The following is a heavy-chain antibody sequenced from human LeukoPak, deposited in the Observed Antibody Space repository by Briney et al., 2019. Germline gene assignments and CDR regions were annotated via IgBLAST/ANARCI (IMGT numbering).Heavy chain of an antibody. Sequence: KTGGSLRLSCAASGFTFSSYSMNWVRQAPGKGLEWVSSISSSSSYIYYADLVKGRFTISRDNAKNSLYLQMNSLRAEDTAVYYCARDGDGYNVDYWGQGTLVTVSS. D-gene: IGHD5-24*01. CDR3: ARDGDGYNVDY. CDR2: ISSSSSYI. CDR1: GFTFSSYS. J-gene: IGHJ4*02. V-gene: IGHV3-21*01.